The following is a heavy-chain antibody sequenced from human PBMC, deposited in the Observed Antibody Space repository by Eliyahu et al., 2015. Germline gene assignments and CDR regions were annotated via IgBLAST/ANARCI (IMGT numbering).Heavy chain of an antibody. D-gene: IGHD4-17*01. CDR1: XFIFXXXA. CDR3: AKDRIAAPYGDYAGSAFDY. V-gene: IGHV3-9*01. Sequence: EVQLVESGGGLXQSGRSLRLSCXXSXFIFXXXALPWFRQAPGKGLGWVSGISWNSGKIGYADSVKGRFTISRDNAKNSLYLQMNGLRAEDTALYYCAKDRIAAPYGDYAGSAFDYWGQGTLVTVSS. CDR2: ISWNSGKI. J-gene: IGHJ4*02.